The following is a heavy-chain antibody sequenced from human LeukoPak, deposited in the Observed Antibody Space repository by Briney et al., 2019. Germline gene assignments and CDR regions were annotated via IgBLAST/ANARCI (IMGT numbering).Heavy chain of an antibody. D-gene: IGHD5-24*01. V-gene: IGHV5-51*01. CDR3: GRSKGGRNGYNYVDY. J-gene: IGHJ4*02. Sequence: GESLKISCKGSGYSFTSYWVGWVRQMPGKGLEWMGIIYPGDSDTRYSPSFQGQVTISADKSIGTAFLQWSSLKASDTAMYYCGRSKGGRNGYNYVDYWGQGTLVTVSS. CDR2: IYPGDSDT. CDR1: GYSFTSYW.